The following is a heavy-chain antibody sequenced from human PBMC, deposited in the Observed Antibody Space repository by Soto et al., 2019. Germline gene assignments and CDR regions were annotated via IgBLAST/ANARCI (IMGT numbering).Heavy chain of an antibody. CDR1: GFTFNSYA. Sequence: EVQLLESGGAFVQPGGSLRLSCAASGFTFNSYAMSWVRQAPGKGLEWVPAIGSDGTAIQYADSVKGRFTISKDNSNDMLYLQMNSLRAEDTAVYYCVRPGLTVPGTRYFDHWGQGALVTVSS. CDR2: IGSDGTAI. CDR3: VRPGLTVPGTRYFDH. V-gene: IGHV3-23*05. J-gene: IGHJ4*02. D-gene: IGHD6-19*01.